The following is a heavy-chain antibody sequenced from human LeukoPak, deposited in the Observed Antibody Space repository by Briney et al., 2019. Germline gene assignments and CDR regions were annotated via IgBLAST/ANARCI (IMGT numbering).Heavy chain of an antibody. CDR3: ARLRSYGDYVRDY. CDR1: GGSISSSSYY. Sequence: SETLSLTCTVSGGSISSSSYYWGWIRQPPGEGLEWIGSIYYSGSTYYNPSLKSRVTISVDTSKNQFSLKLSSVTAADTAVYYCARLRSYGDYVRDYWGQGTLVTVSS. D-gene: IGHD4-17*01. V-gene: IGHV4-39*01. J-gene: IGHJ4*02. CDR2: IYYSGST.